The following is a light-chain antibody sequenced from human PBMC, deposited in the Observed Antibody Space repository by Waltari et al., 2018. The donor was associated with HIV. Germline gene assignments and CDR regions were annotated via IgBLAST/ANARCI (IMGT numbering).Light chain of an antibody. V-gene: IGLV7-46*01. CDR3: SPVYSGPCV. J-gene: IGLJ3*02. CDR1: TGAVSSDHF. Sequence: QAVVTQESSLTVSPGGTVTLTCGSSTGAVSSDHFPSWFQQKSGQAPRTMIYDTNNKHSSTPARFSGSLLGGKAALTLPGAQPEDEADYYCSPVYSGPCVVGGGTKLTVL. CDR2: DTN.